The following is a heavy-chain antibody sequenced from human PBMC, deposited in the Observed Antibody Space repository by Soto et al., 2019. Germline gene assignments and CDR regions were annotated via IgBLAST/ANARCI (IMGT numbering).Heavy chain of an antibody. CDR1: GYTFTSYG. V-gene: IGHV1-18*01. J-gene: IGHJ6*02. Sequence: QVQLVQSGAEVKKPGASVKVSCKASGYTFTSYGISWVRQAPGQGLECMGWISAYNGNTNYAHKRKGRVTMTTDKSTSTAHMELRSLGSDDTAVYYCARAHIWTTIFGVVIWDYYYYGMDVWGQGTTVTVSS. CDR2: ISAYNGNT. CDR3: ARAHIWTTIFGVVIWDYYYYGMDV. D-gene: IGHD3-3*01.